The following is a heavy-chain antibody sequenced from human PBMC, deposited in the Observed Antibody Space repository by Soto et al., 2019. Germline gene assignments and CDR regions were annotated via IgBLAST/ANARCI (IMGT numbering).Heavy chain of an antibody. CDR2: IYYSGNT. CDR1: GGSISSGTSY. J-gene: IGHJ3*01. CDR3: ARSMVRGAIGAFDA. Sequence: QVQLQESGPGLVKPSQTLSLTCTVSGGSISSGTSYWTWIRQAPGTGLELIGYIYYSGNTFYNPSLTSRVTISIDTSKNQFSLKLSSVTAADTAVYYCARSMVRGAIGAFDAWGQGTVVTVSS. D-gene: IGHD3-10*01. V-gene: IGHV4-30-4*01.